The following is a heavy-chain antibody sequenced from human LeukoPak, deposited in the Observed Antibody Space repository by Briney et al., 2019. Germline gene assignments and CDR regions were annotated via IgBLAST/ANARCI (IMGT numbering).Heavy chain of an antibody. J-gene: IGHJ4*02. D-gene: IGHD6-6*01. CDR3: ARDKRDSSSFDY. CDR1: GGSISSYY. Sequence: PSETLPLTCTVSGGSISSYYWSWIRQPPGKGLEWIGYIYYTGSTNYNPSLKSRVTISLDTSKNQFSLKLSSVTAADTAVYYCARDKRDSSSFDYWGQGTLVTVSS. CDR2: IYYTGST. V-gene: IGHV4-59*01.